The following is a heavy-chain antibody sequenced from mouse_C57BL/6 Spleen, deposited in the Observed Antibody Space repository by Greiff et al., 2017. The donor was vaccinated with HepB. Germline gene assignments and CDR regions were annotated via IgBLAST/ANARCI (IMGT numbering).Heavy chain of an antibody. Sequence: VQLQQSGAELVKPGASVKISCKASGYAFSSYWMNWVKQRPGKGLEWIGQIYPGDGDTNYNGKFKGKATLTADKSSSTAYMQLSSLTSEDSAIYFCATHYYGSNWYFDVWGTGTTVTGAS. J-gene: IGHJ1*03. D-gene: IGHD1-1*01. CDR1: GYAFSSYW. V-gene: IGHV1-80*01. CDR3: ATHYYGSNWYFDV. CDR2: IYPGDGDT.